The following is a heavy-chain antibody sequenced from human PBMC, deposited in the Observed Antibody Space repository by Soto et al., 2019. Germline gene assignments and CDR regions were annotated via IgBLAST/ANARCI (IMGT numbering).Heavy chain of an antibody. Sequence: QVQLVQSGAEVKKPGSSVKVSCKASGGTFSSYTISWVRQAPGQGLEWMGRIIPILGIANYAQKFQGRVTITADKSTSTADMELSSLRSEDTAVYYCARGRGDYDIFTGYYNWFDPWGQGTLVTVSS. V-gene: IGHV1-69*02. CDR2: IIPILGIA. D-gene: IGHD3-9*01. CDR1: GGTFSSYT. J-gene: IGHJ5*02. CDR3: ARGRGDYDIFTGYYNWFDP.